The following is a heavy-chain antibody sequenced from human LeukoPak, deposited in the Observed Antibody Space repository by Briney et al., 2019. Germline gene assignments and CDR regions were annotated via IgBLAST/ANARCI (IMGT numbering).Heavy chain of an antibody. D-gene: IGHD3-3*01. J-gene: IGHJ4*02. CDR1: GYSFTSYW. CDR3: ARRDYDFWSGYNYYFDY. CDR2: IYPGDSDT. V-gene: IGHV5-51*01. Sequence: GESLKISCKGSGYSFTSYWIGWVRQMPGKGLEWMGIIYPGDSDTRYSPSFQGQVTISADKSISTAYLQWSSLKASDTAMYYCARRDYDFWSGYNYYFDYWGQGTLVTVSS.